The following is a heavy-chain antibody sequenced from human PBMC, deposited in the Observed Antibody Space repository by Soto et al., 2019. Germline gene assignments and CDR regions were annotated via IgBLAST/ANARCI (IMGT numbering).Heavy chain of an antibody. V-gene: IGHV4-34*01. CDR1: GGFVSSGSYY. J-gene: IGHJ3*02. D-gene: IGHD2-21*02. Sequence: QVQLQQWGAGLLKPSETLSLTCAVYGGFVSSGSYYWSWIRQPPGKGLEWIGEMSHSGGTHFNPSLKSRVTISVDTSKNQFSLKMSSVTAADTALYYCARVERGTAKTVVAAFDIWGPGTMVTVSS. CDR3: ARVERGTAKTVVAAFDI. CDR2: MSHSGGT.